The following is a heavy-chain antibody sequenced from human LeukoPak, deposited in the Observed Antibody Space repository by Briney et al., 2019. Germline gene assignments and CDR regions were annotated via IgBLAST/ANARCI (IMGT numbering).Heavy chain of an antibody. CDR3: ARTYSRESGYDFVFHY. D-gene: IGHD5-12*01. Sequence: GGSLRLSCAASGFTFSSYGMHWVRQAPGKGLEWVAAISYDGKNIHYVDSVKGRLTISRDSSKSTVYLQMNSLRAEDTAVYYCARTYSRESGYDFVFHYWGQGTLVTVSS. CDR1: GFTFSSYG. CDR2: ISYDGKNI. J-gene: IGHJ4*02. V-gene: IGHV3-33*01.